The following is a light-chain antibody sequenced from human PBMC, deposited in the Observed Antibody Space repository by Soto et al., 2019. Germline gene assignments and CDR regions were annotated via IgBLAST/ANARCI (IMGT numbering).Light chain of an antibody. CDR2: GAS. CDR1: QSVSSSY. V-gene: IGKV3-20*01. CDR3: QQYGRT. J-gene: IGKJ3*01. Sequence: EIVLTQSPGTLSLSPGERATLSCRASQSVSSSYLAWYQQKPGQAPRLLIYGASSRATGIPDRFSGSGSGTDFTLTISRLEPEDFAVYYCQQYGRTVGPGNKVDIK.